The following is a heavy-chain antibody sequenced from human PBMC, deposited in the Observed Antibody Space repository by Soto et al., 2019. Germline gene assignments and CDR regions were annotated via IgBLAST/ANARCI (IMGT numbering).Heavy chain of an antibody. J-gene: IGHJ4*02. V-gene: IGHV3-23*01. CDR2: ISGSGGST. CDR3: AKACRGSTSCFRASSFDY. Sequence: GGSLRLSCAASGFTFSSYAMSWVRQAPGKGLEWVSAISGSGGSTYYADSVKGRFTISRDNSKNTLYLQMNSLRAEDTAVYYCAKACRGSTSCFRASSFDYWGQGTLVTVSS. CDR1: GFTFSSYA. D-gene: IGHD2-2*01.